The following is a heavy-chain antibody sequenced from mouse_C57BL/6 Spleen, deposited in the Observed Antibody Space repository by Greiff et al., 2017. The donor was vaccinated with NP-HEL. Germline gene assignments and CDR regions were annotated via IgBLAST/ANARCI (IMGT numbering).Heavy chain of an antibody. Sequence: EVQLQQSGGGLVQPGGSLKLSCAASGFTFSDYGMAWVRQAPRKGPEWVAFISNLAYSIYYADTVTGRFTIARENAKNTMYLEMSSLRSEDTAMYYCARQDDRGYFDVWGTGTTVTVSS. CDR2: ISNLAYSI. CDR1: GFTFSDYG. V-gene: IGHV5-15*01. CDR3: ARQDDRGYFDV. J-gene: IGHJ1*03.